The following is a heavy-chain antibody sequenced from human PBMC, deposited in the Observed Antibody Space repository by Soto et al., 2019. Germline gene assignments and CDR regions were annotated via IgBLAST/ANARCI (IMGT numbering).Heavy chain of an antibody. V-gene: IGHV3-9*01. CDR1: GFTFDAYG. CDR3: AKGRVTYYYAGSSYPDGFDV. Sequence: EVQLVESGGGLVQPGRALRLSCAASGFTFDAYGMNWVRQAPGKGLEWVSGISWNSGRIAYTDSVKGRFTISRDNAKNSLYLQMNSLRPEDTALYYCAKGRVTYYYAGSSYPDGFDVWGQGTVVTVSS. CDR2: ISWNSGRI. D-gene: IGHD3-22*01. J-gene: IGHJ3*01.